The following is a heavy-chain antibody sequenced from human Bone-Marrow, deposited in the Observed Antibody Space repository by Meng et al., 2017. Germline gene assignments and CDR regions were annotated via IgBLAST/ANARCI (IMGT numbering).Heavy chain of an antibody. CDR2: IGTGKTFM. CDR1: GVTVSSSY. Sequence: GESLKISCSVSGVTVSSSYFAWLRQAPGRGLDWVSAIGTGKTFMYYAASVRGRFTISRDNANNSVSLQMNSLRAEDTALYYCARSVAAAGDYWGQGTLVTVSS. J-gene: IGHJ4*02. D-gene: IGHD6-13*01. CDR3: ARSVAAAGDY. V-gene: IGHV3-21*06.